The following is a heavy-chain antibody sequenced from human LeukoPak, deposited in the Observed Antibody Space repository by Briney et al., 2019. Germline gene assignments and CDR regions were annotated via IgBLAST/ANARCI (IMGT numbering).Heavy chain of an antibody. Sequence: ASVKVSCKASGYSFVGYGITWVRQAPGQGLEWMGWFNPENGNTNYAQKVQGRVTMTADTSTSTSYMELRSLRSDDTAVYYCASSQGRYFGLARYFWGQGTLVTGPS. D-gene: IGHD3-9*01. CDR1: GYSFVGYG. CDR2: FNPENGNT. V-gene: IGHV1-18*01. J-gene: IGHJ4*01. CDR3: ASSQGRYFGLARYF.